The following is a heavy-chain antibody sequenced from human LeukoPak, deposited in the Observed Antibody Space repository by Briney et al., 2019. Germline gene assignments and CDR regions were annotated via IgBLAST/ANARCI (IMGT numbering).Heavy chain of an antibody. CDR2: MRRDGNEI. V-gene: IGHV3-7*01. D-gene: IGHD6-6*01. J-gene: IGHJ6*02. Sequence: GGSLRLSCSASGFTFSTYWMSWVRQAPGKGLEWVANMRRDGNEIYYLDSVRGRFTISRDNAKNSLYLQMNSLRAEDTAVYYCARDGPQHSSSSEIYYYYGMDVWGQGTTVTVSS. CDR1: GFTFSTYW. CDR3: ARDGPQHSSSSEIYYYYGMDV.